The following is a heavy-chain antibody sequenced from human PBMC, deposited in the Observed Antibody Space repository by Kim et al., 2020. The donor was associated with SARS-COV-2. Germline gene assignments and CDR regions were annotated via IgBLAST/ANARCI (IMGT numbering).Heavy chain of an antibody. CDR1: NGSITSGDYY. V-gene: IGHV4-30-4*01. CDR2: IYHSGNA. Sequence: SETLSLTCIVSNGSITSGDYYWSWIRQPPGKGLEWIGYIYHSGNAYYNPSLKSRVNMSVDTPKNQFSLQLTSVTAADTAVYYCARHEPFYWSHGMDVWGQGTTVTVSS. CDR3: ARHEPFYWSHGMDV. J-gene: IGHJ6*02. D-gene: IGHD3-3*02.